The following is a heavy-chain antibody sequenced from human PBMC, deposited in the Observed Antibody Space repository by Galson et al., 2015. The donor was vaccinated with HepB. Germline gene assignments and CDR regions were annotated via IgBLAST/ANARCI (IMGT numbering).Heavy chain of an antibody. Sequence: SVKVSCKASGYTFTSYAMNWVRQAPGQGLEWMGWINTNTGNPTYAQGFTGRFVFSLDTSVSTAYLQISSLKAEDTAVYYCARSQFSPDYYDSSGRDYWGQGTLVTVSS. D-gene: IGHD3-22*01. CDR1: GYTFTSYA. V-gene: IGHV7-4-1*02. J-gene: IGHJ4*02. CDR2: INTNTGNP. CDR3: ARSQFSPDYYDSSGRDY.